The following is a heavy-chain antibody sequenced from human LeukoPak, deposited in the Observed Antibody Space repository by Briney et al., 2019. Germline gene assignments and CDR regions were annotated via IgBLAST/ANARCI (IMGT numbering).Heavy chain of an antibody. V-gene: IGHV4-4*07. D-gene: IGHD3-10*01. Sequence: SEALSLTCTVSGGSISIYYWNWIRQPAGKGLEWIGRIFTSGITNYDPSLKSRVTMSVDTSKNQFSLNLSSVTAADTAVYYCARESSGNYYNPLGYMDVWGKGTTVTVSS. CDR2: IFTSGIT. CDR3: ARESSGNYYNPLGYMDV. CDR1: GGSISIYY. J-gene: IGHJ6*03.